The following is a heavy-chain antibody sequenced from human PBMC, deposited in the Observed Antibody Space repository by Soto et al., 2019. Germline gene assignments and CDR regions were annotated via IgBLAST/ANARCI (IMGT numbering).Heavy chain of an antibody. CDR2: ISGSGGST. CDR3: ATGGSCVPAALCMDV. CDR1: GFTFSSYA. J-gene: IGHJ6*02. D-gene: IGHD2-2*01. Sequence: HPGGSLRLSCAASGFTFSSYAMSWVGQAPGKGLEWVSAISGSGGSTYYADSVKGRFTISRDNSKNTLYLQRNSRGAKATLLYSGATGGSCVPAALCMDVWGQGTPVTVSS. V-gene: IGHV3-23*01.